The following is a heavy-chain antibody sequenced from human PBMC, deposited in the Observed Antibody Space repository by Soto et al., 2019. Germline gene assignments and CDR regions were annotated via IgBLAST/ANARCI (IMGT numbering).Heavy chain of an antibody. CDR1: GFTFSSYS. D-gene: IGHD6-19*01. CDR2: ISSSSSTI. V-gene: IGHV3-48*02. CDR3: ARTLGLSRGWYGLNWFAP. Sequence: EVQLVESGGGLVQPGGSLRLSCAASGFTFSSYSMNWVRQAPGKGLEWVSYISSSSSTIYYADSVKGRFTISRDNAKNSRYLQMNSLRDEDTAVYYCARTLGLSRGWYGLNWFAPWGQGTLVTVSS. J-gene: IGHJ5*02.